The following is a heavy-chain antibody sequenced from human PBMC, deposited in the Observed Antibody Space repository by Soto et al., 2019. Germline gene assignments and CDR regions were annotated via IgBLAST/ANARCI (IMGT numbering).Heavy chain of an antibody. CDR2: IYYSENT. CDR3: ARHDYYDSSGYYSHFHN. J-gene: IGHJ4*02. CDR1: GGSISSSSHY. Sequence: SETLSLTCTVSGGSISSSSHYWGWIRQTPGKGLEWIGSIYYSENTYYNPSLKSRVAISVDTSKNQVSLRLSSVTAADTAVYYCARHDYYDSSGYYSHFHNWGQGALGTVAS. V-gene: IGHV4-39*01. D-gene: IGHD3-22*01.